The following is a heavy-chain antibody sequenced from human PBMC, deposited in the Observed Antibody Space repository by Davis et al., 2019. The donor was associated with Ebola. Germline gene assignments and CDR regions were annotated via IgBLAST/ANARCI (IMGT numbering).Heavy chain of an antibody. D-gene: IGHD6-13*01. CDR2: IYYSGST. J-gene: IGHJ4*02. V-gene: IGHV4-31*03. Sequence: PSETLSLTCTVSGGSISSGGYYWSWIRQHPGKGLEWIGYIYYSGSTYYNPSLKSRVTISVDTSKNQFSLKLSSVTAADTAVYYCARRSQTAAAGISFIDYWGQGTLVTVSS. CDR3: ARRSQTAAAGISFIDY. CDR1: GGSISSGGYY.